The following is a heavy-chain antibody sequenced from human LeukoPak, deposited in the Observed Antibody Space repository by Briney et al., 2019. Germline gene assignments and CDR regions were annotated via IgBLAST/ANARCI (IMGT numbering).Heavy chain of an antibody. CDR2: IYYSGST. J-gene: IGHJ6*03. CDR3: AREEYSSCWTNYYYMDV. Sequence: PSETLSLTCAVYDGSLSGYWWSWIRQHPGKGLEWIGYIYYSGSTYYNPSLKSRVTISVDTSKNQFSLKLSSVTAADTAVYYCAREEYSSCWTNYYYMDVWGKGTTVTVSS. CDR1: DGSLSGYW. D-gene: IGHD6-13*01. V-gene: IGHV4-31*11.